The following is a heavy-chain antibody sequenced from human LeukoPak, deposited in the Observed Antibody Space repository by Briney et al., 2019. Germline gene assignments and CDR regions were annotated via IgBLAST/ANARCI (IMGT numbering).Heavy chain of an antibody. V-gene: IGHV4-59*08. J-gene: IGHJ5*02. Sequence: PSETLSLTCTVSGGSISPYFWSWIRQSPGKGLEWIGWIHYSGGTSYNPSLKSRVTISVDTSKNQFSLKLSSVTAADTAVYYCARRYCSGGSCYSDNWFDPWGQGTLVTVPS. CDR3: ARRYCSGGSCYSDNWFDP. CDR1: GGSISPYF. D-gene: IGHD2-15*01. CDR2: IHYSGGT.